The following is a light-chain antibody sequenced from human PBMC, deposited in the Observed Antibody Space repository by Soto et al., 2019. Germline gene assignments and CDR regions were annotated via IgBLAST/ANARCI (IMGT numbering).Light chain of an antibody. Sequence: QSALTQPPSASGSPGQSVTISCTGTSSDVGGYNYVSWYQQYPGKAPKLMIYEVSKRPSGVPDCFSGSKSGNTASLTVSGLQAEDEADYYCSSYGGRNNLLFGGGTQLTVL. V-gene: IGLV2-8*01. CDR2: EVS. CDR3: SSYGGRNNLL. J-gene: IGLJ2*01. CDR1: SSDVGGYNY.